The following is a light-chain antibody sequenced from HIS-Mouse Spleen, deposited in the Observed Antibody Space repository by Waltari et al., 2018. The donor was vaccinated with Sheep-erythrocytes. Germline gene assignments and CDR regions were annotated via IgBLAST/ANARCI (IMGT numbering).Light chain of an antibody. Sequence: SYELTQPPSVSVSPGQTASITCSGDKLGDKYACWYQQKPGQAPVLVIYRDSNRPSGIPERFSGSNSGNTATLTISRAQAGDEADYYCQVWDSSTAVFGGGTKLTVL. CDR1: KLGDKY. J-gene: IGLJ2*01. CDR2: RDS. V-gene: IGLV3-1*01. CDR3: QVWDSSTAV.